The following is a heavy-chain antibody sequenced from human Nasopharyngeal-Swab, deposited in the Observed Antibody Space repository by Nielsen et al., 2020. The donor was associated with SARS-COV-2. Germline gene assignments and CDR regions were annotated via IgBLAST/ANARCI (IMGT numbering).Heavy chain of an antibody. D-gene: IGHD5-18*01. J-gene: IGHJ3*02. V-gene: IGHV3-33*01. Sequence: GGSLRLSCAASGFTFSSYGMRWVRQAPGKGLEWVAVIWYDGSNKYYADSVKGRFTISRDNSKNTLYLQMNSLRAEDTAVYYCARTWIRVPDAFDIWGQGTMVTVSS. CDR1: GFTFSSYG. CDR3: ARTWIRVPDAFDI. CDR2: IWYDGSNK.